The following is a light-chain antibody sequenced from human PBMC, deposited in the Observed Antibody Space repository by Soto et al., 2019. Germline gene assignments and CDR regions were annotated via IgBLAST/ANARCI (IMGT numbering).Light chain of an antibody. Sequence: EIVLTQSPGTLSLSPGEGATLSCRSSERIYSAYLGWYQQKPGQAPRLLIYGTSSRATGIPDRFSGSGSGTCFTLTISRLEPENFAVYYCQQYGNSPITFGQGTRLEI. V-gene: IGKV3-20*01. J-gene: IGKJ5*01. CDR3: QQYGNSPIT. CDR2: GTS. CDR1: ERIYSAY.